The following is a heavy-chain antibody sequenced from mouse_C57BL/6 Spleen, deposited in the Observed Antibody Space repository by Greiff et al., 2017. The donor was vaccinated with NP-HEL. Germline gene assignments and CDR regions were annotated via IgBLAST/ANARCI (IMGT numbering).Heavy chain of an antibody. J-gene: IGHJ4*01. CDR1: GFTFSSYG. CDR3: ARHGYGEAYYYAMDY. D-gene: IGHD2-2*01. Sequence: EVKLVESGGDLVKPGGSLKLSCAASGFTFSSYGMSWVRQTPDKRLEWVATISSGGSYTYYPDSVKGRFTISRDNAKNTLYLQMSSLKSEDTAMYYCARHGYGEAYYYAMDYWGKGTSVTVSS. CDR2: ISSGGSYT. V-gene: IGHV5-6*02.